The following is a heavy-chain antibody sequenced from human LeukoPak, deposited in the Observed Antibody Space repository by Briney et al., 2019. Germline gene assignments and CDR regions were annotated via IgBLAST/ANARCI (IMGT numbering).Heavy chain of an antibody. Sequence: LETLSLTCTVSGGSISIGDYYWAWIRQPPGQGLEWIGNVQYSGSTYHNPSLKSRVTISLDTSKNQFSLRLSSVTAADTSMYYCTRRRGGTSSRDYWGQGTLVTVSS. CDR1: GGSISIGDYY. CDR2: VQYSGST. D-gene: IGHD6-13*01. J-gene: IGHJ4*02. CDR3: TRRRGGTSSRDY. V-gene: IGHV4-39*01.